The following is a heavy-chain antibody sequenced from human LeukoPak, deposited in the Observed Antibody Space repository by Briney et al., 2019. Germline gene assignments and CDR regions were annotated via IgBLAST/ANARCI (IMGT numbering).Heavy chain of an antibody. CDR3: ARSTLRLGELDY. Sequence: GGSLRLSCAASGFTVSSNYMSWVRQAPGKGLEWVSVIYSGGSTYYADSVKGRFTISRDNSKNTLYLPMNSLRAEDTAVYYCARSTLRLGELDYWGQGTLVTVSS. V-gene: IGHV3-66*01. CDR1: GFTVSSNY. J-gene: IGHJ4*02. D-gene: IGHD3-16*01. CDR2: IYSGGST.